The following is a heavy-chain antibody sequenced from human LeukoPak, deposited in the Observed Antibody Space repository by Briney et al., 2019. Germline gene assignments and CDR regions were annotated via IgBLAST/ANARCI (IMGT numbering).Heavy chain of an antibody. V-gene: IGHV5-51*01. CDR3: ARLRGSSGWYPRVGYYYYGMDV. J-gene: IGHJ6*02. CDR2: IYPGDSDT. D-gene: IGHD6-19*01. CDR1: GYSFTSYW. Sequence: GESLKISCKGSGYSFTSYWIGWVRQMPGKGLEWMGIIYPGDSDTRYSPSFQGQVTISADKSISTAYLQWSSLKASDTAMYYCARLRGSSGWYPRVGYYYYGMDVWGQGTTVTVSS.